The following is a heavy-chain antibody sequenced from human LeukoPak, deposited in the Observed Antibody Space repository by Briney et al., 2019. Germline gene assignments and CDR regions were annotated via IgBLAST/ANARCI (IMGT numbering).Heavy chain of an antibody. CDR3: ARDWSYGAFDY. J-gene: IGHJ4*02. D-gene: IGHD5-18*01. CDR1: GFTFSSHD. V-gene: IGHV3-33*01. Sequence: GRSLSLSCEASGFTFSSHDMNWVRQAPGKGLEWVTGIWYDGSKKLYTDSVKGRFTISRDNSKNTLYLQMNSLRAEDTAVYYCARDWSYGAFDYWGQGTLVTVSS. CDR2: IWYDGSKK.